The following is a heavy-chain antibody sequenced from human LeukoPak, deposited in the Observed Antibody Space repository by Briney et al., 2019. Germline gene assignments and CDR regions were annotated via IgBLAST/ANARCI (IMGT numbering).Heavy chain of an antibody. CDR3: GRYGLSGNGYTSYLYYGMDF. Sequence: GESLKISCPASGYSFSKYWIGWVRQTPGKGLEWMGFIYSDESLIRYSPSFEGQVTISADNSTNTAYLQWNSLKASDTAMYYCGRYGLSGNGYTSYLYYGMDFWGQGTAVTVSS. CDR2: IYSDESLI. V-gene: IGHV5-51*01. CDR1: GYSFSKYW. J-gene: IGHJ6*02. D-gene: IGHD5-24*01.